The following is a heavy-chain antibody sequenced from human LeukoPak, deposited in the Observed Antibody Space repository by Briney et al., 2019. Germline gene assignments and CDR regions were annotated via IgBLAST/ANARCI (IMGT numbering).Heavy chain of an antibody. V-gene: IGHV3-48*03. CDR3: ARDVWFDP. Sequence: PGGSLRLSCAASGFTFSSHEMNWVRQPPGKGLEWVSYISSGGSTIYYAHSVKGRFTVSRDNAKNSLYLQMNSLRAEDTALYYCARDVWFDPWGQGTLVTVSS. J-gene: IGHJ5*02. CDR2: ISSGGSTI. CDR1: GFTFSSHE.